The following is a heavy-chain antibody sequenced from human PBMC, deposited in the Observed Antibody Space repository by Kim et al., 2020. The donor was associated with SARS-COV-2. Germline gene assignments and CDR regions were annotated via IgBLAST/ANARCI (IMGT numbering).Heavy chain of an antibody. V-gene: IGHV1-18*04. J-gene: IGHJ6*02. D-gene: IGHD3-10*01. Sequence: ASVKVSCKASGYTFTSYGISWVRQAPGQGLEWMGWISAYNGNTNYAQKLQGRVTMTTDTSTSTAYMELRSLRSDDTAVYYCARDCITMVRGVELPYYYYYGMDVWGQGTTVTVSS. CDR1: GYTFTSYG. CDR2: ISAYNGNT. CDR3: ARDCITMVRGVELPYYYYYGMDV.